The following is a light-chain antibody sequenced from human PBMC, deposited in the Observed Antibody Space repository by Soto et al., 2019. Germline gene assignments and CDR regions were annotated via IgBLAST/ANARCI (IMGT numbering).Light chain of an antibody. CDR3: QQYNNWRT. J-gene: IGKJ1*01. V-gene: IGKV3-15*01. Sequence: EIVMTQSPATLSVSPGERATLSCRASQSVSSNLAWYHQKPGQAPRLLIYGASTRATGIPARFSGSGSGTAFTLTISRLQAEDFAVYYCQQYNNWRTFGQGTKVEIK. CDR2: GAS. CDR1: QSVSSN.